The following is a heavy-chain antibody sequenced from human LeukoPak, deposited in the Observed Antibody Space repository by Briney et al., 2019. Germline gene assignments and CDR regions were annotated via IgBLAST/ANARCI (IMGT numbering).Heavy chain of an antibody. V-gene: IGHV3-21*01. D-gene: IGHD6-6*01. CDR1: GFTFSSYS. J-gene: IGHJ4*02. CDR3: ASAATSRGSSCIGY. Sequence: GGSLRLSCAASGFTFSSYSMNWVRQAPGKGLEWVSSISSSSSYIYYADSVEGRFTISRDNAKNSLYLQMNSLRAEDTAVYYCASAATSRGSSCIGYWGQGTLVTASS. CDR2: ISSSSSYI.